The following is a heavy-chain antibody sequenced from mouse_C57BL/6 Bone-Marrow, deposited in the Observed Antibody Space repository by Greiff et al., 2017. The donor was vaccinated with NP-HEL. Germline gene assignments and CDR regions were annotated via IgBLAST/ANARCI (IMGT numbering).Heavy chain of an antibody. CDR1: GYTFTSYW. J-gene: IGHJ3*01. Sequence: QVQLQQPGAELVMPGASVKLSCKASGYTFTSYWMHWVKQRPGQGLEWIGEIDPSDSYTNYNQKFKGKSTLTVDKSSSTAYMQLSSLTSEDSAVYNCAREELEGAWFAYWGQGTLVTVSA. CDR2: IDPSDSYT. V-gene: IGHV1-69*01. CDR3: AREELEGAWFAY.